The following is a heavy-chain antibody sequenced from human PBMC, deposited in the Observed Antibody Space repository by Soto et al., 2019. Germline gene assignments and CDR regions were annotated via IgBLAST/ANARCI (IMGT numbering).Heavy chain of an antibody. CDR3: ARRYSSSPGPFDY. Sequence: QVQLVQSGAEVKKPGASVKVSCKASGYTFTSYAMHWVRQAPGQRLEWMGWINAGNGNTEYSQKFQGRVTITRDTSASTAYMELSSLRSEDTAVYYCARRYSSSPGPFDYWGQGTLVTVSS. V-gene: IGHV1-3*01. CDR2: INAGNGNT. D-gene: IGHD6-13*01. CDR1: GYTFTSYA. J-gene: IGHJ4*02.